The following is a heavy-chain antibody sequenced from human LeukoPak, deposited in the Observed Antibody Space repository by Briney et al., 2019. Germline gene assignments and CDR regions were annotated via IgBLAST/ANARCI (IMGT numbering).Heavy chain of an antibody. CDR1: GYTFTGYY. CDR3: AREACREVGLMWPRLGGQDCRYDH. CDR2: INPNSGGT. Sequence: GASVKVSCKASGYTFTGYYMHWVRQAPGQGLEWMGWINPNSGGTNYAQKFQGRVTMTRDMSTSTVYMELSSLRSEDTAVYYCAREACREVGLMWPRLGGQDCRYDHWGQGTLVTVSS. J-gene: IGHJ4*02. D-gene: IGHD3-16*01. V-gene: IGHV1-2*02.